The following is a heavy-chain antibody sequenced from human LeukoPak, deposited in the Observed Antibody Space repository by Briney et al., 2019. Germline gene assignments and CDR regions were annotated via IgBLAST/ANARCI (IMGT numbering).Heavy chain of an antibody. V-gene: IGHV5-51*01. CDR1: GYSFTSYW. CDR3: ARIPPYPYGGNSGPNFDY. CDR2: IYPGDSDT. J-gene: IGHJ4*02. Sequence: GESLKISCKGSGYSFTSYWIGWVRQMPGKGLEWMGIIYPGDSDTRYSPSFQGQGTISADKSISTAYLQWSSLKASDTAMYYCARIPPYPYGGNSGPNFDYWGQGTLVTVSS. D-gene: IGHD4-23*01.